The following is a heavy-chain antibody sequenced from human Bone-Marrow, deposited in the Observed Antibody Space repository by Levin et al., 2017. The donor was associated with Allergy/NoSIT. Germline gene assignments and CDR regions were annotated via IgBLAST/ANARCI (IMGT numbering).Heavy chain of an antibody. V-gene: IGHV4-39*01. CDR3: ARVPGDYGDDSAIDY. CDR2: IYYSGST. J-gene: IGHJ4*02. CDR1: GGSISRTNY. D-gene: IGHD4-17*01. Sequence: PSETLSLTCTVSGGSISRTNYWGWIRQPPGKGLEWIATIYYSGSTYQNPSLKSRVTISVDTSKKQFSLKLSSVTAADTAVYYCARVPGDYGDDSAIDYWGQGTLVTVSS.